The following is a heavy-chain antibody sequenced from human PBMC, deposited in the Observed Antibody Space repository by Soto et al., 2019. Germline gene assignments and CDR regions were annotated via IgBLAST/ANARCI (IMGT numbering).Heavy chain of an antibody. V-gene: IGHV6-1*01. CDR3: ARSASVLLWFGELDAFDI. CDR2: TYYRSKWYN. D-gene: IGHD3-10*01. Sequence: SQTLSLTCAISGDSVSSNSAAWNWIRQSPSRGLEWLGRTYYRSKWYNDYAVSVKSRITINPDTSKNQFSLQLNSVTPEDTAVYYCARSASVLLWFGELDAFDIWGQGTMVTVSS. CDR1: GDSVSSNSAA. J-gene: IGHJ3*02.